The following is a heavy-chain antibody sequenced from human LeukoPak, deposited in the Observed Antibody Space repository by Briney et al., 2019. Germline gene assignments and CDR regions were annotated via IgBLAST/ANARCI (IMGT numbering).Heavy chain of an antibody. D-gene: IGHD5-12*01. Sequence: ASVKVSCKASGYTFTSYYIHWVRQAPGQGLEWMGWINPYSGGTTYAQQFQGTVTMTRDMSISTAYMELSRLRSDDTAVYYCARGLPNIVATEVEQKDRKGTFEYWGQGTLVTVSS. CDR3: ARGLPNIVATEVEQKDRKGTFEY. J-gene: IGHJ4*02. CDR2: INPYSGGT. CDR1: GYTFTSYY. V-gene: IGHV1-2*02.